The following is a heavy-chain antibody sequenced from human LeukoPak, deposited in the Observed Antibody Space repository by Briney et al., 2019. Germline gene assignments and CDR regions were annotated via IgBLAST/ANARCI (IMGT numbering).Heavy chain of an antibody. D-gene: IGHD3-10*01. Sequence: SETLSLTCSVSGGFISGNYWSWIRQPAGKGLEWIGRIYSSGSTDYNPSLKSRLTMSLDKSKKRLSLKLKSVTAADTAVYYCARDPGSYLDYWGQGTLVTVSS. V-gene: IGHV4-4*07. CDR3: ARDPGSYLDY. CDR1: GGFISGNY. CDR2: IYSSGST. J-gene: IGHJ4*02.